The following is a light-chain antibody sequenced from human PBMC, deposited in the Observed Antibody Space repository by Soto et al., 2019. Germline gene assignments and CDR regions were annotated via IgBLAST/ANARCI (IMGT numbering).Light chain of an antibody. Sequence: QSALTQPPSASGSPGQSVTISCTGTSSDGGGYNYVSWYQQHPGKAPKLMIYEVSKRPSGVPDRFSGSKSGNTASLTVSGIQAEDEADYYCSSYAGSNNLGVFGGGTKLTVL. J-gene: IGLJ2*01. V-gene: IGLV2-8*01. CDR3: SSYAGSNNLGV. CDR2: EVS. CDR1: SSDGGGYNY.